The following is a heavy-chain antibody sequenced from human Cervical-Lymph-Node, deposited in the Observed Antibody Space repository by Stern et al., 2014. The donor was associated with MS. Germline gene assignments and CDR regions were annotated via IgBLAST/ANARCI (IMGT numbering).Heavy chain of an antibody. Sequence: EVQLVESGGGLVQPGGSLRLSCVISGFTVNSNYMTWARQAPGKGLECVTVIDSGCSTYYAGSVKCRFTISRDNSKNPLFLQMNSLRPEDTAGYFCARGCLASWGQGTLVTVPS. D-gene: IGHD5/OR15-5a*01. CDR2: IDSGCST. V-gene: IGHV3-66*02. CDR1: GFTVNSNY. CDR3: ARGCLAS. J-gene: IGHJ5*02.